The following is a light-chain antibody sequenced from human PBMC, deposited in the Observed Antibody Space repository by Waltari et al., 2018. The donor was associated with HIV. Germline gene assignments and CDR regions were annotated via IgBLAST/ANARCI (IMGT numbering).Light chain of an antibody. CDR3: QQSYTVPPT. J-gene: IGKJ1*01. Sequence: DIQMTQSPSSLSASVGDKITITCRESQSLSNYLNWYQQKPGRAPNLLIYGASSLQSGVPSRFSGSGSGTDFTLTISSLQPEDCATYFCQQSYTVPPTFVQGTRVEIK. CDR2: GAS. V-gene: IGKV1-39*01. CDR1: QSLSNY.